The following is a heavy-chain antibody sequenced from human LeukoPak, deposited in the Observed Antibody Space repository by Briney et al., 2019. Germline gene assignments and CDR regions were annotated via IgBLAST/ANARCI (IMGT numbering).Heavy chain of an antibody. Sequence: PSETLSLTCTVSGGSISSYYWSWIRQPPGKGLEWIGSMYSSGSTYYNPSLKSRVTISVDTSKNQFSLKLSSVTAADTAVYYCARGPPDCSSTSCYAFDAFDIWGQGTMVTVSS. CDR1: GGSISSYY. CDR3: ARGPPDCSSTSCYAFDAFDI. CDR2: MYSSGST. V-gene: IGHV4-59*12. D-gene: IGHD2-2*01. J-gene: IGHJ3*02.